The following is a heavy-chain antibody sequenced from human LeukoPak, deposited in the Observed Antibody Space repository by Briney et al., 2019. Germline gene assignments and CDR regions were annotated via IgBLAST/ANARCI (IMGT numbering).Heavy chain of an antibody. CDR2: ISESGGST. CDR3: AKGSF. D-gene: IGHD3-10*01. J-gene: IGHJ4*02. Sequence: PGGSLRLSCVVSGFTFSTSAMSWVRQAPGKGLEWVSGISESGGSTYYADSVKGRLTSSRDNSKNTLYLQMNNLRAEDTAAYYCAKGSFWGQGTLVTVSS. V-gene: IGHV3-23*01. CDR1: GFTFSTSA.